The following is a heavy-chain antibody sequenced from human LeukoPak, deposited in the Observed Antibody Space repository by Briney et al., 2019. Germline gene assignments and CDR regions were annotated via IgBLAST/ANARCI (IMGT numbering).Heavy chain of an antibody. V-gene: IGHV3-7*01. J-gene: IGHJ4*02. CDR3: ARERAEKGGYYGVGY. Sequence: PGGSLRLSCTASGFTFSSYSMNWVRQAPGKGLEWVANIKQDGSEKYYVDSVKGRFTISRDNAKNSLYLQMNSLRAEDTAVYYCARERAEKGGYYGVGYWGQGTLVTVSS. D-gene: IGHD3-22*01. CDR2: IKQDGSEK. CDR1: GFTFSSYS.